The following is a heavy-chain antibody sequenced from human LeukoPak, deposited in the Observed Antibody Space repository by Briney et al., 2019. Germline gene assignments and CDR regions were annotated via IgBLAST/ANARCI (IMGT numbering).Heavy chain of an antibody. CDR2: IGPTCTDR. CDR1: GFTFSSCG. J-gene: IGHJ4*02. V-gene: IGHV3-21*01. CDR3: ATETIGRHYDY. D-gene: IGHD1-14*01. Sequence: GGSLRLSCAASGFTFSSCGFNWVRQAPGKGLEWVSSIGPTCTDRYYADSVRGRFTISRDNAKNSMYLQMDSLRDEDTAVYYCATETIGRHYDYWGQGTLLTVSS.